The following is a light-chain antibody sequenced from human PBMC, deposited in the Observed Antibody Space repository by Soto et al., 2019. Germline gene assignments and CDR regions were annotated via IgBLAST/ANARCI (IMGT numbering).Light chain of an antibody. V-gene: IGLV1-44*01. CDR1: GSNIGSNT. Sequence: QAVVTQPPSASGTPGHRVTISCSGSGSNIGSNTVNWYQQLPGTAPKLLIYGNDQRPSGVPDRFSGSKSGTSASLAISGLQSEDEADYYCAAWDDSLNGVVFGGGTKLTVL. CDR3: AAWDDSLNGVV. CDR2: GND. J-gene: IGLJ2*01.